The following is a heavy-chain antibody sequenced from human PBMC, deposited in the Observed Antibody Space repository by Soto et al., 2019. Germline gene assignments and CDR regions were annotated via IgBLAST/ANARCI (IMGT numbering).Heavy chain of an antibody. J-gene: IGHJ4*02. CDR3: AKDSSLYYYDSSGYSDY. V-gene: IGHV3-21*04. D-gene: IGHD3-22*01. CDR2: IDFRRGST. Sequence: PXGSLILSCAASGFTLSIYSMSWVRQAPGKGLEWVSSIDFRRGSTYYADSVKGRFTISRDNTKNSVFLQMNSLRAEDTAVYYCAKDSSLYYYDSSGYSDYWGQGTLVTVSS. CDR1: GFTLSIYS.